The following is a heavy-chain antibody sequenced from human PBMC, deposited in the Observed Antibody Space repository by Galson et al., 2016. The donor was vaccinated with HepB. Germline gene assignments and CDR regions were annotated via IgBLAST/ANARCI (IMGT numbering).Heavy chain of an antibody. CDR1: GDSVFSNRAA. Sequence: CAISGDSVFSNRAAWFWIRQSPSGGLEWLARTDCRSECSQDYAPSVKGRLSVDVDTSKNQLSLHLNSVSPEDSDVYYCVRGPLPYHYSGMDAWGQGTTVSVSS. J-gene: IGHJ6*02. CDR2: TDCRSECSQ. CDR3: VRGPLPYHYSGMDA. V-gene: IGHV6-1*01.